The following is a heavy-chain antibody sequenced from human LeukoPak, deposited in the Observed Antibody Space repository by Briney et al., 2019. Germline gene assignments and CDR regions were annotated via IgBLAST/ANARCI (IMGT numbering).Heavy chain of an antibody. CDR1: GYTFAAYY. J-gene: IGHJ6*02. Sequence: ASVKVSCKSSGYTFAAYYMHWVRQAPGQGLEWMGGINPNSGGTNYAQNFQGRVTMTRDTSISTAYMELSRLTSDDTAVYYCAALKASADYYYGMDVWGQGTTVTVSS. V-gene: IGHV1-2*02. CDR3: AALKASADYYYGMDV. CDR2: INPNSGGT. D-gene: IGHD6-6*01.